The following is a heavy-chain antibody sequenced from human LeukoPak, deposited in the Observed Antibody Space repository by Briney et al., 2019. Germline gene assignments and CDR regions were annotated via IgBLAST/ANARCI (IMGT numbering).Heavy chain of an antibody. V-gene: IGHV4-30-2*01. Sequence: TLSLTSAVSGGSIISGGYSWSWIRQPPGKGLEWIGYIYHSGSTYYNPSLKSRVTMSLDRSKNQFSLKVSSVTAADTAVFYCAGLTTTAWYFDLWGRGTLVTVSS. CDR2: IYHSGST. CDR1: GGSIISGGYS. D-gene: IGHD1-26*01. CDR3: AGLTTTAWYFDL. J-gene: IGHJ2*01.